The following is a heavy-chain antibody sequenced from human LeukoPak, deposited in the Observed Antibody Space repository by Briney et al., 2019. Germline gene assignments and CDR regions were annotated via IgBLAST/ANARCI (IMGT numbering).Heavy chain of an antibody. CDR1: GGTFSSYA. CDR2: IIPIFGTA. J-gene: IGHJ6*02. CDR3: ARKERCSSTSCSTYYYYGMDV. V-gene: IGHV1-69*13. Sequence: SAKVSCKASGGTFSSYAISWVRQAPGQGLEWMGGIIPIFGTANYAQKFQGRVTITADESTSTAYMELSSLRSEDTAVYYCARKERCSSTSCSTYYYYGMDVWGQGTTVTVSS. D-gene: IGHD2-2*01.